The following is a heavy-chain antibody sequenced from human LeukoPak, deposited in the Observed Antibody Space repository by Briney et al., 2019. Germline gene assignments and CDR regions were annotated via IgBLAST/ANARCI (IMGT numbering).Heavy chain of an antibody. D-gene: IGHD1-7*01. CDR1: GGSFSSSSYY. CDR3: ARLNKLELLHYYYYYMDV. J-gene: IGHJ6*03. Sequence: SETLSLTCTVSGGSFSSSSYYWGWIRQPPGMGLEWIGSIYYSGSTYFNPSLKSRATISVDTSKNQFSLKLSSVTAADTAVYYCARLNKLELLHYYYYYMDVWGKGTTVTVSS. CDR2: IYYSGST. V-gene: IGHV4-39*07.